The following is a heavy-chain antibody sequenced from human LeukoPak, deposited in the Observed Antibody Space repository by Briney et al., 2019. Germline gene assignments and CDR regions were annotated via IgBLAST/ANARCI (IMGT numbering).Heavy chain of an antibody. V-gene: IGHV4-59*01. Sequence: SETLSLTCTVSGGSISSYYWSWIRQSPGKGLEWIGHIYSSGSTNYNPSLKSRVTISIDTSKDQFSLKLSSVTAADTALYYCARNYDNSGYTAFGYWGRGTLVTVSS. CDR3: ARNYDNSGYTAFGY. CDR1: GGSISSYY. D-gene: IGHD3-22*01. CDR2: IYSSGST. J-gene: IGHJ4*02.